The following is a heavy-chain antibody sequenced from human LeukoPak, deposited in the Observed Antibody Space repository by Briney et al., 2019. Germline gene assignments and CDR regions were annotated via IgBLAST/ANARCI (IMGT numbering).Heavy chain of an antibody. CDR2: ISSSSSYI. J-gene: IGHJ5*02. CDR1: GFTFSSYR. Sequence: PGGSLRLSCGASGFTFSSYRMIWVRQAPGKGLEWVSSISSSSSYIYYADSVKGRFTISRDNAKNSLYLQMNSLRAEDTAVYYCARNVHPSSSSGRREHPWGQGTLVTVSS. CDR3: ARNVHPSSSSGRREHP. V-gene: IGHV3-21*01. D-gene: IGHD6-6*01.